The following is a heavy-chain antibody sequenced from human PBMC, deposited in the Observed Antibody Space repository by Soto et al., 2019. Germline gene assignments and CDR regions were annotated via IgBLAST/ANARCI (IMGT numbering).Heavy chain of an antibody. CDR1: GYTFTTYD. Sequence: ASVKVSCKASGYTFTTYDIHWVRQANGQGLEWMGWMNPSTGNTGYAQHFLGRVTMTRDSSISTAYMELSSLRSEYTAVYYCASGRFGEWLLKYWGQGTLVTVSS. J-gene: IGHJ4*02. V-gene: IGHV1-8*01. CDR3: ASGRFGEWLLKY. CDR2: MNPSTGNT. D-gene: IGHD3-3*01.